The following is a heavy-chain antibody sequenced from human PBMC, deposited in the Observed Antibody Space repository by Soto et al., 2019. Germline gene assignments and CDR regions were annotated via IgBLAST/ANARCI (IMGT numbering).Heavy chain of an antibody. CDR2: IYTSGST. J-gene: IGHJ4*02. CDR3: ARGSLAPDY. V-gene: IGHV4-4*07. Sequence: QVQLQESGPGLVKASETLSLTCTVSGASLSNYYWSWARQPAGKGLEWVGRIYTSGSTNYNPSLESRVTMSVDTSKNQFSLKLSSVTAADTAVYYCARGSLAPDYWGQGTLVTVSS. D-gene: IGHD1-26*01. CDR1: GASLSNYY.